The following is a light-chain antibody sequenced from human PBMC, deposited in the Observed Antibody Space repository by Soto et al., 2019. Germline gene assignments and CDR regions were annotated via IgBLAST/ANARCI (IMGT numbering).Light chain of an antibody. CDR2: EVS. Sequence: QSVRTQPASVSGSPGQSITISCTGTNNDVGAYNYVSWYQQHPGKAPKLMIYEVSNRPSGVSHRFSGSKSGNTASLTISGLQAEDEADYYCSSYTSSSTYVFGTGTKVTVL. CDR3: SSYTSSSTYV. J-gene: IGLJ1*01. CDR1: NNDVGAYNY. V-gene: IGLV2-14*01.